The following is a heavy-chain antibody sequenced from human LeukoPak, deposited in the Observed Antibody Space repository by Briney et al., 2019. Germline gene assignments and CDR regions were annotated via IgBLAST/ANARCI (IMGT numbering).Heavy chain of an antibody. V-gene: IGHV3-23*01. CDR3: ARDWQLDY. CDR1: GFTFSSYG. Sequence: GGSLRLSCAASGFTFSSYGMHWVRQAPGKGLEWVSTIGESGGDTYYADSVKGRFTISRDNSKNTLYLQMNSLRAEDTAVYYCARDWQLDYWGQGTLVTVSS. D-gene: IGHD6-6*01. CDR2: IGESGGDT. J-gene: IGHJ4*02.